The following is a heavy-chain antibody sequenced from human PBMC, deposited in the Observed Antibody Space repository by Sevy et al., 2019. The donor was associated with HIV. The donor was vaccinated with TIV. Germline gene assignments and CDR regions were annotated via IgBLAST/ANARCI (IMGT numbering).Heavy chain of an antibody. CDR1: GYSISSGYY. Sequence: SETLSLTCAVSGYSISSGYYWGWIRQPPGKGLEWIGSIYHSGSTYYNPSRKSRVTISVDTSKNQFSLKLSSVTAADTAVYYCARDLGSGWPDYYYYYMDVWGKGTTVTVSS. V-gene: IGHV4-38-2*02. D-gene: IGHD6-19*01. J-gene: IGHJ6*03. CDR3: ARDLGSGWPDYYYYYMDV. CDR2: IYHSGST.